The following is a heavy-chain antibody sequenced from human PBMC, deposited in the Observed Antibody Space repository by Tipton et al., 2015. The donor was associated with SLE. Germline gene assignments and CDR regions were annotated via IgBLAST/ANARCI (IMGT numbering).Heavy chain of an antibody. D-gene: IGHD3-3*01. V-gene: IGHV4-61*02. Sequence: TLSLTCTVSGDSFSGGGYFWSWIRQPAGKGLEWIGRIYSSGSTNYNPSLKSRVTISGDTSRNQFSLTLSSVTAADTAVYYCAREPLEVREWFDLWGRGTLVTVSS. CDR2: IYSSGST. CDR3: AREPLEVREWFDL. CDR1: GDSFSGGGYF. J-gene: IGHJ2*01.